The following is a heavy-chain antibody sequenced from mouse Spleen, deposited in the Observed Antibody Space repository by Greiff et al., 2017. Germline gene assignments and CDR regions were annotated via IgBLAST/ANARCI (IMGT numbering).Heavy chain of an antibody. D-gene: IGHD3-1*01. Sequence: VQLQQSGPGLVKPSQSLSLTCSVTGYSITSGYYWNWIRQFPGNKLEWMGYISYDGSNNYNPSLKNRISITRDTSKNQFFLKLNSVTTEDTATYYCASGAARATLYFDYWGQGTTLTVSS. J-gene: IGHJ2*01. CDR3: ASGAARATLYFDY. CDR2: ISYDGSN. V-gene: IGHV3-6*01. CDR1: GYSITSGYY.